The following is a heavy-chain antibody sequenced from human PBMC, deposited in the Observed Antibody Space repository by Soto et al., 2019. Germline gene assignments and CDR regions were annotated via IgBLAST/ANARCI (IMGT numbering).Heavy chain of an antibody. CDR3: ARIWLDFAVVRVASGWGESDQ. J-gene: IGHJ4*02. CDR1: GFTFKSYA. Sequence: QVQLVESGGGVVQPGRSLRLSCAASGFTFKSYAMNWVRQAPGKGLEWLAIISYDGSQKYYADSVKGRFSISRDNSKNTLYLQMHNLRAEDTAVYYFARIWLDFAVVRVASGWGESDQWGQGTVVPVSS. CDR2: ISYDGSQK. V-gene: IGHV3-30-3*01. D-gene: IGHD2-15*01.